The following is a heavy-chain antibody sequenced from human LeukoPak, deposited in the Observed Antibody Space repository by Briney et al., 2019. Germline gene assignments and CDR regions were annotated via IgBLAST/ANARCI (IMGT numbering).Heavy chain of an antibody. J-gene: IGHJ4*02. V-gene: IGHV1-46*01. CDR1: GYTFTSYY. D-gene: IGHD1-1*01. Sequence: ASVKVSCKASGYTFTSYYMHWVRQAPGQGLEWMGIINPSGGSTSYAQKFQGRVTMTRDMSTSTVYMELSSLRSEDTAVYYCARVSQLTLYYFDCWGQGTLVTVSS. CDR2: INPSGGST. CDR3: ARVSQLTLYYFDC.